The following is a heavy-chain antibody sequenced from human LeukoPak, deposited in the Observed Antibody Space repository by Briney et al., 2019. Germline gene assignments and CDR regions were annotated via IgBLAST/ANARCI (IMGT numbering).Heavy chain of an antibody. CDR1: GYTFSSYS. V-gene: IGHV3-21*01. CDR3: VRLRRNSDTSGFYYYYDF. CDR2: ISVRSNYI. J-gene: IGHJ4*02. D-gene: IGHD3-22*01. Sequence: GGSLRLSCLASGYTFSSYSINWVRQAPGKGLEWVSAISVRSNYIYYADSVRGRFRISRDDARDSLYLQMNSLRAEDTAVYYCVRLRRNSDTSGFYYYYDFWGQGTLVTVSS.